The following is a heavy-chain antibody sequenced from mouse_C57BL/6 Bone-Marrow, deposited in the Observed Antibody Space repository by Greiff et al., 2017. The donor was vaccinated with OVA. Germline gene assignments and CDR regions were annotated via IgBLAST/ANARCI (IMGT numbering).Heavy chain of an antibody. J-gene: IGHJ3*01. CDR2: IWWDADK. CDR3: ARGGYGNPWFAY. V-gene: IGHV8-8*01. CDR1: GFSLSTFGMG. D-gene: IGHD2-10*02. Sequence: VKLVESGPGILQPSQTLSLTCSFSGFSLSTFGMGVGWIRQPSGKGLEWLAHIWWDADKYYNPALKSRLTISKDTSKTQVFLKIANVDTADTATYYCARGGYGNPWFAYWGQGTLVTVSA.